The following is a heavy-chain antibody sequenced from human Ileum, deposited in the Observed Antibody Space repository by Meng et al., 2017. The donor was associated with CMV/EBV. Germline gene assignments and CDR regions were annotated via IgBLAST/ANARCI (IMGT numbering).Heavy chain of an antibody. V-gene: IGHV6-1*01. Sequence: QIPSLPLAIPGDSVTGTTAAWNWTRQAPTSGLEWLGRTYYRSKWYHDYAVSVKSRITSTPDTSTNQFSLQLNSVTPDETAVYYCARDLGYGATDVWGQGTTVTVSS. J-gene: IGHJ6*02. CDR3: ARDLGYGATDV. CDR1: GDSVTGTTAA. D-gene: IGHD5-12*01. CDR2: TYYRSKWYH.